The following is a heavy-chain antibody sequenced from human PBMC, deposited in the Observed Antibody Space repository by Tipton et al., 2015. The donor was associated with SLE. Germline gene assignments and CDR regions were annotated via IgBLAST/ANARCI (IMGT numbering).Heavy chain of an antibody. D-gene: IGHD6-19*01. Sequence: TLSLTCAVSGYSITSGDYWGWIRQPPGKGLEWVGSLYHRGSTYYNPPLKSRVTISLDTSKSQFSLILNSLTAADTAVYYCARGPFQRWPPGAYWGQGTLVTVSS. CDR1: GYSITSGDY. CDR3: ARGPFQRWPPGAY. J-gene: IGHJ4*02. V-gene: IGHV4-38-2*01. CDR2: LYHRGST.